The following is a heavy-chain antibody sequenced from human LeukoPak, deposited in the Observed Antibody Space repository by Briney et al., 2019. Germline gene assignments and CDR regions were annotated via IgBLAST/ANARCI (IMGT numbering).Heavy chain of an antibody. Sequence: GASVKVSCKASGYTFTSYGISWVRQATGQGLEWMGWMNPNSGNTGYAQKFQGRVTMTRDTSISTAYMELSRLRSDDTAVYYCARALIVVVNWFDPWGQGTLVTVSS. CDR1: GYTFTSYG. D-gene: IGHD3-22*01. J-gene: IGHJ5*02. CDR2: MNPNSGNT. V-gene: IGHV1-8*02. CDR3: ARALIVVVNWFDP.